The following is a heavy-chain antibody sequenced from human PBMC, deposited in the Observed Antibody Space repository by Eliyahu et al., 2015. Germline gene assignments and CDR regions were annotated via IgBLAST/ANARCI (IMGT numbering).Heavy chain of an antibody. V-gene: IGHV4-34*01. J-gene: IGHJ3*02. CDR3: ASRRYYDFWSGYYQDI. CDR1: GGSFSGYY. D-gene: IGHD3-3*01. Sequence: QVQLQQWGAGLLKPSETLSLTCAVYGGSFSGYYWSWIRQPPGKGLEWIGEINHSGSTNYNPSLKSRVTISVDTSKNQFSLKLSSVTAADTAVYYCASRRYYDFWSGYYQDIWGQGTMVTVSS. CDR2: INHSGST.